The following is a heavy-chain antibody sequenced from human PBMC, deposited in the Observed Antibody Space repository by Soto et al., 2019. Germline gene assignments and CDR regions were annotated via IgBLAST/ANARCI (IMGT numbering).Heavy chain of an antibody. CDR1: GFTFSSFV. CDR2: TSYDGKNK. J-gene: IGHJ4*02. D-gene: IGHD6-13*01. V-gene: IGHV3-30*04. Sequence: PGGSLRLSCAASGFTFSSFVMHWVRQAPGKGLEWVAATSYDGKNKDHADSVKGRFTISRDNSKNTLYLQMNSLRHEDTAVYFCARERAIAATGIFYYWGQGTLVTVSS. CDR3: ARERAIAATGIFYY.